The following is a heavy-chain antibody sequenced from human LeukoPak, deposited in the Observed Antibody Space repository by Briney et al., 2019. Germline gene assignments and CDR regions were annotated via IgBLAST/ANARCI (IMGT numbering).Heavy chain of an antibody. CDR3: ARDGGYYFDY. Sequence: RGSLRLSCAASGFTFSSYAMSWVRQAPGKGLEWVSAISGSGGSTYYADSVKGRFTISRDNSKNTLYLQMNSLRAEDTAVYYCARDGGYYFDYWGQGTLVTVSS. V-gene: IGHV3-23*01. CDR1: GFTFSSYA. CDR2: ISGSGGST. D-gene: IGHD3-16*01. J-gene: IGHJ4*02.